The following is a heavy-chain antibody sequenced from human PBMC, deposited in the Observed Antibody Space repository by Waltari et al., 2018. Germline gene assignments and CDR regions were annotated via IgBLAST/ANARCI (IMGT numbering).Heavy chain of an antibody. J-gene: IGHJ4*02. Sequence: QVQLQQWGAGLLKPSETLSLTCAVYGGSFSGYYWSWIRQPPGKGLEWIGEINHSGSTNYNPSLKSRVTISGDTSKNQFSLKLSSVTAADTAVYYCARGPLWFGANFDYWGQGTLVTVSS. CDR3: ARGPLWFGANFDY. D-gene: IGHD3-10*01. V-gene: IGHV4-34*01. CDR1: GGSFSGYY. CDR2: INHSGST.